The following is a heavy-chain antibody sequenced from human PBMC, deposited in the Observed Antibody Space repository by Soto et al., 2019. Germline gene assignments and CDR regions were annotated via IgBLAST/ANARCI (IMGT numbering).Heavy chain of an antibody. CDR3: ASMIGDPVLSFDS. J-gene: IGHJ5*01. CDR2: IFYSGST. V-gene: IGHV4-59*01. Sequence: QVQQQESGPGLVKPSETLSLTCTVSGGSISSYYWSWIRQPPGKGLEWIGFIFYSGSTSYNPSLKSRVTISIDTSEYQFSLKLNSVTAADTAVYYCASMIGDPVLSFDSWGQGTLVAVSS. CDR1: GGSISSYY. D-gene: IGHD3-10*02.